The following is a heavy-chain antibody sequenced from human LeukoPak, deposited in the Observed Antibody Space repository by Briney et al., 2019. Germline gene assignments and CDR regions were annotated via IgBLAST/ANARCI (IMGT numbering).Heavy chain of an antibody. CDR2: ISYDGSNK. V-gene: IGHV3-30*18. D-gene: IGHD3-10*01. Sequence: GGSLRLSCAASGFTFSSYGMHWVRQAPGKGLEWVAVISYDGSNKYYADSVKGRFTISRDNSKNTLYLQMNSLRAEDTAVYYCAKDGLLLWFGELSGGFDYWGQGTLVTVSS. J-gene: IGHJ4*02. CDR3: AKDGLLLWFGELSGGFDY. CDR1: GFTFSSYG.